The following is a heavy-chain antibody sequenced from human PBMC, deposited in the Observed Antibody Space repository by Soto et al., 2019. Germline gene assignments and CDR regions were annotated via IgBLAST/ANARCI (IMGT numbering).Heavy chain of an antibody. CDR3: ARLQGTYYYDSSGFDY. V-gene: IGHV1-46*01. J-gene: IGHJ4*02. CDR2: INPSGGST. Sequence: ASVKVSCKASGYTFTSYYMHWVRQAPGQGLEWMGIINPSGGSTSYAQKFQGRVTITADESTSTAYMELSSLRSEDTAVYYCARLQGTYYYDSSGFDYWGQGTLVTVSS. CDR1: GYTFTSYY. D-gene: IGHD3-22*01.